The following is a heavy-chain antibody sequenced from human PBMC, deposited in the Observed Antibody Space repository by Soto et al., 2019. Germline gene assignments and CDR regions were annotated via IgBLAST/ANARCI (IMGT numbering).Heavy chain of an antibody. CDR3: ARVSPRYYDSSGYSDY. CDR1: GYTFTSYD. J-gene: IGHJ4*02. D-gene: IGHD3-22*01. Sequence: ASVKVSCKASGYTFTSYDINWVRQATGQGLEWMGWMSPNSGNTGYAQKFQGRVTMTRNTSISTAYMELSSLRSEDTAVYYCARVSPRYYDSSGYSDYSGQGTLVTVS. CDR2: MSPNSGNT. V-gene: IGHV1-8*01.